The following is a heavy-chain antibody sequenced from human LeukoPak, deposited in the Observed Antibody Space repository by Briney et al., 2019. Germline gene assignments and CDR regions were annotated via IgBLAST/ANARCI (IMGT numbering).Heavy chain of an antibody. CDR1: GFTFSTYA. J-gene: IGHJ3*02. Sequence: PGGSLRLSCAASGFTFSTYAMSWVRQAPGKGLEWVSVIYSGGSTYYADSVKGRFTISRDTSKNTLYLQMNSLRAEDTAVYYCATRDVFDIWGQGTMVTVSS. CDR2: IYSGGST. V-gene: IGHV3-53*01. CDR3: ATRDVFDI.